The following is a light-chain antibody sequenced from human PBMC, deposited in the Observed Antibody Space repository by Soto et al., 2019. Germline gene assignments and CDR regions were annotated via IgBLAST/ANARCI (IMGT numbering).Light chain of an antibody. V-gene: IGKV3-15*01. CDR2: GAS. Sequence: EIVMAQAPAPLSVSPGEGVTLSCRASQTVPSRLAWYQQKPGQAPSLLIYGASTRATGVPDRFSGTGSGTEFTLTISSLKSEDYAVYYCQQYKSWPPITFGQGTRLETK. CDR1: QTVPSR. J-gene: IGKJ5*01. CDR3: QQYKSWPPIT.